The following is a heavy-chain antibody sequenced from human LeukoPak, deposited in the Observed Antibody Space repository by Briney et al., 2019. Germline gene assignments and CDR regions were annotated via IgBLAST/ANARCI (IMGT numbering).Heavy chain of an antibody. V-gene: IGHV4-59*01. D-gene: IGHD3-3*01. Sequence: SETLSLTCTVSGGSISSYYWSWIRQPPGKGLEWIGYIYYSGSTNYNPSLKSRVTISVDTSKNQFSLKLSPVTAADTAVYYCARSPTAYYDFWSGPDYWGQGTLVTVSS. J-gene: IGHJ4*02. CDR1: GGSISSYY. CDR2: IYYSGST. CDR3: ARSPTAYYDFWSGPDY.